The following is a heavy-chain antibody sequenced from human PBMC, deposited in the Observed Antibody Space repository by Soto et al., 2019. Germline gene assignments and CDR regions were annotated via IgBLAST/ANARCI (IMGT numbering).Heavy chain of an antibody. CDR3: ARLELRGVIRYGMDV. J-gene: IGHJ6*02. Sequence: GASVKVSCKASGHTFTSYGISWVRQAPGQGLEWMGWISAYNGNTNYAQKLQGRVTMTTDTSTSTAYMELRSLRSDDTAVYYCARLELRGVIRYGMDVWGQGTTVTVSS. CDR2: ISAYNGNT. CDR1: GHTFTSYG. D-gene: IGHD3-10*01. V-gene: IGHV1-18*01.